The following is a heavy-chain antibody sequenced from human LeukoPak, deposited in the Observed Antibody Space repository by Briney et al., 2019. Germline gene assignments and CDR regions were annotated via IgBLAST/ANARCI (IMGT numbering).Heavy chain of an antibody. Sequence: ESLRLSCAASGFTFSSYSMNWVRQAPGKGLEWVSSISSSSSYIYYADSVKGRFTISRDNAKNSLYLQMNSLRAEVTAVYYCARGSRDDYSNPPFDHWGQGTLVTVSS. CDR2: ISSSSSYI. J-gene: IGHJ4*02. CDR1: GFTFSSYS. D-gene: IGHD4-11*01. V-gene: IGHV3-21*01. CDR3: ARGSRDDYSNPPFDH.